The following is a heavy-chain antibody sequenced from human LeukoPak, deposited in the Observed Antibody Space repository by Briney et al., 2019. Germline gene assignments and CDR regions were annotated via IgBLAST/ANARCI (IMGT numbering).Heavy chain of an antibody. J-gene: IGHJ4*02. D-gene: IGHD3-3*01. CDR1: GFTFSSYA. Sequence: GGSLRLSCAASGFTFSSYAMSWVRQAPGKGLEWVSAISGSGGSTYYADSVKGRFTISRDNSKNTLYLQMNSLRAEDTAVYYCAKDPPILRFLEWWNDYWGQGTLVSVSS. V-gene: IGHV3-23*01. CDR3: AKDPPILRFLEWWNDY. CDR2: ISGSGGST.